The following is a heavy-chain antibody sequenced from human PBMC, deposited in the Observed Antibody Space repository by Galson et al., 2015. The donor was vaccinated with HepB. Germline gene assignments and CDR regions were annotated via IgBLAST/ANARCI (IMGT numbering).Heavy chain of an antibody. V-gene: IGHV1-46*01. CDR1: GYTFTSYY. CDR2: INPSGGST. Sequence: SVKVSCKASGYTFTSYYMHWVRQAPGQGLEWMGIINPSGGSTSYAQKFQGRVTMTRDTSTSTVYMELSSLRSGDTAVYYCASEPLWFGELANYYYGMDVWGQGTTVTVSS. J-gene: IGHJ6*02. CDR3: ASEPLWFGELANYYYGMDV. D-gene: IGHD3-10*01.